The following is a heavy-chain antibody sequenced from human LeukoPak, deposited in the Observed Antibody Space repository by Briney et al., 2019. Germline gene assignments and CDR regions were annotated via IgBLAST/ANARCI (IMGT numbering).Heavy chain of an antibody. Sequence: ASVKVSCKASGYTFTGYYMHWVRQAPGQGLEWMGRINPNSGGTNYAQKFQGRVTMTRDTSISTAYMELSRLRSDDTAVYYCARDTYYYDGSGYSYYFDYWGQGTLVTVSS. CDR1: GYTFTGYY. CDR2: INPNSGGT. D-gene: IGHD3-22*01. J-gene: IGHJ4*02. V-gene: IGHV1-2*06. CDR3: ARDTYYYDGSGYSYYFDY.